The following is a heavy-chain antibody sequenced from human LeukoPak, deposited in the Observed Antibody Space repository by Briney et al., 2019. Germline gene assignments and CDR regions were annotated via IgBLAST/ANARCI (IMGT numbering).Heavy chain of an antibody. D-gene: IGHD2-15*01. J-gene: IGHJ5*02. CDR1: GYTFTSYY. CDR3: ARGGGVYCSGGSCYPEPNWFDP. V-gene: IGHV1-46*01. Sequence: ASVKVSCKASGYTFTSYYMHWVRQAPGQGLEWMGIINPSGGSTSYAQKLQGRVTMTRDTSTSTVYMELSSLRSEDTAVYYCARGGGVYCSGGSCYPEPNWFDPWGQGTLVTVSS. CDR2: INPSGGST.